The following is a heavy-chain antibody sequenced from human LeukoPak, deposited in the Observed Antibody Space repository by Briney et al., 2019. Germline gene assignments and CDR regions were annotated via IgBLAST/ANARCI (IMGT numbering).Heavy chain of an antibody. Sequence: ASVKVSCKASGGTFSSYAISWVRQAPGQGLEWMGWISAYNGNTNYAQKLQGRVTMTTDTSTSTAYMELRSLRSDDTAVYYCARDLSYCSGGSCYPPYFDYWGQGTLVTVSS. CDR3: ARDLSYCSGGSCYPPYFDY. J-gene: IGHJ4*02. D-gene: IGHD2-15*01. V-gene: IGHV1-18*01. CDR1: GGTFSSYA. CDR2: ISAYNGNT.